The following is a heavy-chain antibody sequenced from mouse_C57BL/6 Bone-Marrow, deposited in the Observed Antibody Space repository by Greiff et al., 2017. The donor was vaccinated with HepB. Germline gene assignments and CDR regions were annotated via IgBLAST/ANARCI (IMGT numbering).Heavy chain of an antibody. J-gene: IGHJ1*03. D-gene: IGHD3-3*01. CDR2: IYPGGGYT. CDR3: ARGGLWYFDV. Sequence: VKLVESGAELVRPGTSVKMSCKASGYTFTNYWIGWAKQRPGHGLEWIGDIYPGGGYTNYNEKFKGKATLTADKSSSTAYMQFSSLTSEDSAIYYCARGGLWYFDVWGTGTTVTVSS. V-gene: IGHV1-63*01. CDR1: GYTFTNYW.